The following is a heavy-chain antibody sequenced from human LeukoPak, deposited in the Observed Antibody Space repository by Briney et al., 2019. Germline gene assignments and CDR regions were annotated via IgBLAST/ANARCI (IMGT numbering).Heavy chain of an antibody. CDR2: ISSSSYI. CDR3: ARVLHLSSPDY. V-gene: IGHV3-21*01. D-gene: IGHD6-19*01. CDR1: GFTFSSYS. Sequence: GGSLRLSCAASGFTFSSYSMNWVRQAPGKGLEWVSSISSSSYIYYADSVKGRFTISRDNAKNSLYLQMNSLRAEDTAVYYCARVLHLSSPDYWGQGTLVTVSS. J-gene: IGHJ4*02.